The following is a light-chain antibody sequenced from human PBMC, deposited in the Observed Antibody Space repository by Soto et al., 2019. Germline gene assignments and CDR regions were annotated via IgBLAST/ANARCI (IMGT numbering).Light chain of an antibody. Sequence: AIRMTQSPSSFSASPGDRVTITCRASQGISSYLAWYQQKPGKAPKLLIYAASNLQSGVPSRFSGSGSGTDFTLTISSLQSEDFASYFCQHTFNSPPWTFGQGTKVDIK. V-gene: IGKV1-8*01. J-gene: IGKJ1*01. CDR1: QGISSY. CDR3: QHTFNSPPWT. CDR2: AAS.